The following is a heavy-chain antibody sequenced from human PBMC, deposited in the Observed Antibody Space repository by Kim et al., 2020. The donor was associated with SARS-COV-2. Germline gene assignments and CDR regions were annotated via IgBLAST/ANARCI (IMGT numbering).Heavy chain of an antibody. J-gene: IGHJ4*02. V-gene: IGHV5-10-1*01. CDR2: IDPSDSYT. D-gene: IGHD3-10*01. CDR1: GYSFTSYW. CDR3: ARLPPLLWFGELSFPDY. Sequence: GESLKISCKGSGYSFTSYWISWVRQMPGKGLEWMGRIDPSDSYTNYSPSFQGHVTISADKSISTAYLQWSSLKASDTAMYYCARLPPLLWFGELSFPDYWGQGTLVTVSS.